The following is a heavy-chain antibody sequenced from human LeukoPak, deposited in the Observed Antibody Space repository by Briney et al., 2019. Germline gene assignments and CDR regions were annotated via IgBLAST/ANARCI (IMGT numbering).Heavy chain of an antibody. CDR1: GFTFSSYA. V-gene: IGHV3-23*01. Sequence: GGSLRLSCAASGFTFSSYAMSWVRQAPGKGLEWVSAISGSGGSTYYADSVKGRFTISRDNSKNTLYQQMNSLRAEDTAVYYCAKDHLYYYDSSGIADYWGQGTLVTVSS. CDR2: ISGSGGST. J-gene: IGHJ4*02. CDR3: AKDHLYYYDSSGIADY. D-gene: IGHD3-22*01.